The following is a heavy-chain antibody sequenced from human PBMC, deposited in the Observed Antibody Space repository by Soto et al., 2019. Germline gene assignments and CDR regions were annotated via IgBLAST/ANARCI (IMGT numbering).Heavy chain of an antibody. CDR1: GYTFTSYA. CDR3: ARGKYSSGWRKYYFDY. V-gene: IGHV1-3*01. D-gene: IGHD6-19*01. J-gene: IGHJ4*02. Sequence: QVQLVQSGAEVKKPGASVKVSCKASGYTFTSYAMHWVRQAPGQRLEWMGWINAGNGNTKYSQKFQGRVTITRDTSASTAYMELSSLRSEDTAVYYCARGKYSSGWRKYYFDYWGQGTLVTVSS. CDR2: INAGNGNT.